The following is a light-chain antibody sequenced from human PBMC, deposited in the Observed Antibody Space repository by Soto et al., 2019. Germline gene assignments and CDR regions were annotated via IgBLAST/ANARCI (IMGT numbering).Light chain of an antibody. CDR3: QEHARI. CDR2: DAS. CDR1: QNLGDGR. J-gene: IGKJ5*01. Sequence: VLTQSPGTLSLSPGERATLSCRANQNLGDGRLAWYQQKPGQPPTLLIYDASTRATGIPDRFSGSGSGTDFTLTISRLEPEDFAVYYCQEHARIFGQGTRLEIK. V-gene: IGKV3-20*01.